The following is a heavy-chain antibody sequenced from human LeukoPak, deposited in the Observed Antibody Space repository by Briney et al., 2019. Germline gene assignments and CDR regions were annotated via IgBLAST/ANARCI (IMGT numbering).Heavy chain of an antibody. Sequence: SETLSLTCTVSGGSISSYYWSWIRQPPGKGLEWIGYIYYSGGTNYNPSLKSRVTISVDTSKNQFSLKLSSVTAADTAVYYCAGEWRGYSEGYWFDPWGQGTLVTVSS. CDR3: AGEWRGYSEGYWFDP. CDR2: IYYSGGT. D-gene: IGHD3-3*01. CDR1: GGSISSYY. J-gene: IGHJ5*02. V-gene: IGHV4-59*01.